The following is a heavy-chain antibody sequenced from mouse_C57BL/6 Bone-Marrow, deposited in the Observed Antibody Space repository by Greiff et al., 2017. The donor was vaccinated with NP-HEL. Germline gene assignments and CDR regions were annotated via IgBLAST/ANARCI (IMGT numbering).Heavy chain of an antibody. CDR1: GYTFTSYD. D-gene: IGHD2-4*01. CDR3: ARSMGLRWYYAMDY. J-gene: IGHJ4*01. Sequence: LVESGPELVKPGASVKLSCKASGYTFTSYDINWVKQRPGQGLEWIGWIYPRDGSTKYNEKFKGKATLTVDTSSSTAYMELHSLTSEDSAVYFCARSMGLRWYYAMDYWGQGTSVTVSS. V-gene: IGHV1-85*01. CDR2: IYPRDGST.